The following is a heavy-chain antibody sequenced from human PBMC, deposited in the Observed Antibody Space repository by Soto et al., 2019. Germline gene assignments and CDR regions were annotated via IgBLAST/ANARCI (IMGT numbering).Heavy chain of an antibody. CDR1: GGTFSSYA. CDR2: IIPIFGTA. D-gene: IGHD3-3*01. CDR3: ARGVDFWSGYYTGPAYYYYYYGMDV. J-gene: IGHJ6*02. Sequence: GDSVKVSCKASGGTFSSYAISWVLQAPGQGLEWMGGIIPIFGTANYAQKFQGRVTITADESTSTAYMELSSLRSEDTAVYYCARGVDFWSGYYTGPAYYYYYYGMDVWGQGTTVTVSS. V-gene: IGHV1-69*13.